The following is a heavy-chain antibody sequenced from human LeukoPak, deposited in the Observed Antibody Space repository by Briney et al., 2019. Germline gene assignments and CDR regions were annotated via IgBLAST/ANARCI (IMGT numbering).Heavy chain of an antibody. Sequence: PSETLSLTCAVYGGSFSGYYWSWIRQPPGKGLEWIGEINHSGSTNYNPSLKSRVTISVDTSKNQFSLKLSSVTAADTAVYYCARGLGYCSGGSCFYYMDVWGKGTTVTVSS. J-gene: IGHJ6*03. V-gene: IGHV4-34*01. CDR2: INHSGST. CDR3: ARGLGYCSGGSCFYYMDV. CDR1: GGSFSGYY. D-gene: IGHD2-15*01.